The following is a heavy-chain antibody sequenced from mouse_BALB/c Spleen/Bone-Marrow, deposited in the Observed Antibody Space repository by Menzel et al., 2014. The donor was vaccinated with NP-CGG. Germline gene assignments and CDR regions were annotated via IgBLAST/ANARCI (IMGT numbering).Heavy chain of an antibody. CDR3: TIVAY. Sequence: VQLQQSGAELVRPGTSVTLSCKASGYTFTDYKMHRVKQTPVHGLGWIGLIDPETGGTAYNQRFKGKAIMTADKSSSTAYMDLRSLTSEDSAVYYCTIVAYWGQGTLVTVSA. CDR2: IDPETGGT. CDR1: GYTFTDYK. V-gene: IGHV1-15*01. J-gene: IGHJ3*01.